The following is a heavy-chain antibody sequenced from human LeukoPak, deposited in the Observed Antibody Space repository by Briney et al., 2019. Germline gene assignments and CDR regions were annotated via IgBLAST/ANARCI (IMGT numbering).Heavy chain of an antibody. CDR2: IIPIFGTA. Sequence: GASVKVSCKASGGTFSSYAISWVRQAPGQGLEWMGGIIPIFGTANYAQKFQGRVTITTDESTSTAYMELSSLRSEDTAVYYCASSYYDFWSDHYAPTDEYFQHWGQGTLVTVSS. J-gene: IGHJ1*01. CDR3: ASSYYDFWSDHYAPTDEYFQH. D-gene: IGHD3-3*01. CDR1: GGTFSSYA. V-gene: IGHV1-69*05.